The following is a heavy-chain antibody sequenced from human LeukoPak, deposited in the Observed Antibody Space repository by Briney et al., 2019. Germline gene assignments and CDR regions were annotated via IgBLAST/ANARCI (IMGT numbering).Heavy chain of an antibody. V-gene: IGHV3-30*02. D-gene: IGHD3-22*01. J-gene: IGHJ4*02. CDR3: ARFSQYYDSSGYSAFDY. Sequence: GGSLRLSCAASGFTFSSYGMHWVRQAPGKGLEWVAFIRFDGSNKQYADSVKGRFTISRDNSKNTIYLQMNSLRAEDTAVYYCARFSQYYDSSGYSAFDYWGQGTLVTVSS. CDR2: IRFDGSNK. CDR1: GFTFSSYG.